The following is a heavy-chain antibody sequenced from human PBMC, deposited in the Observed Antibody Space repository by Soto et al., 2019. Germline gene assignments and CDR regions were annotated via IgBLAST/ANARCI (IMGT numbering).Heavy chain of an antibody. CDR1: GYTLTSYR. CDR3: AREAFYEYVWGSYRLKRYYYYVMDV. D-gene: IGHD3-16*02. CDR2: ICAYDGNT. Sequence: ASVKVSCKASGYTLTSYRINWVRQAPGQGLEWMGWICAYDGNTNYAQELQGRVNMTTDTSTSTAYMELRSLRSDGTAVYYCAREAFYEYVWGSYRLKRYYYYVMDVWGQGTTVTVSS. V-gene: IGHV1-18*01. J-gene: IGHJ6*02.